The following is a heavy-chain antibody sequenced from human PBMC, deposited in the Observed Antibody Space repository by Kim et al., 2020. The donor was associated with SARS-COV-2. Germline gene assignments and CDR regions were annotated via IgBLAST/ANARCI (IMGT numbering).Heavy chain of an antibody. V-gene: IGHV4-59*13. J-gene: IGHJ4*02. CDR1: GGSISSYY. D-gene: IGHD3-22*01. CDR3: ARVVPPYYYDSSGYRGFDY. CDR2: IYYSGST. Sequence: SETLSLTCTVSGGSISSYYWSWIRQPPGKGLEWIGYIYYSGSTNYNPSLKSRVTISVDTSKNQFSLKLSSVTAADTAVYYCARVVPPYYYDSSGYRGFDYWGQGTLVTVSS.